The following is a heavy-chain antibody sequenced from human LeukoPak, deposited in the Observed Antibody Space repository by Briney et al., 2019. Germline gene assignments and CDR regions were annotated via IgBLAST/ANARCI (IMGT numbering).Heavy chain of an antibody. Sequence: ASVKVSCKASGYTFTSYDINWVRPATGQELEWMGWMNPNSGNTGYAQKFQGRVTMTRNTSISTAYMELSSLRSEDTAVYYCARVGVGATWFDPWGQGTLVTVSS. V-gene: IGHV1-8*01. J-gene: IGHJ5*02. CDR2: MNPNSGNT. CDR1: GYTFTSYD. CDR3: ARVGVGATWFDP. D-gene: IGHD1-26*01.